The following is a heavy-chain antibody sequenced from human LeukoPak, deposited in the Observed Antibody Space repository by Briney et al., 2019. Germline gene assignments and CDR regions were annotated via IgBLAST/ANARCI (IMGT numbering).Heavy chain of an antibody. J-gene: IGHJ4*02. CDR3: ARVSYYYDSSGPLRGAYYFDY. V-gene: IGHV4-38-2*02. CDR2: IYHSGST. CDR1: GYSISSGYY. Sequence: SETLSLTCTVSGYSISSGYYWGWIRQPPGKGLEWIGSIYHSGSTYYNPSLKSRVTISVDTSKNQFSLKLSSVTAADTAVYYCARVSYYYDSSGPLRGAYYFDYWGQGTLVTVSS. D-gene: IGHD3-22*01.